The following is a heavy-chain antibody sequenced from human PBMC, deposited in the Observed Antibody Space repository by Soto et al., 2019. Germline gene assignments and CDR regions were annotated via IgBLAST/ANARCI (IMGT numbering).Heavy chain of an antibody. Sequence: ASVKVSCKASGYTFTSYGISWVRQAPGQGLEWMGWISAYNGNTNYAQKLQGRVTMTTDTSTSTAYMELRSLGSDDTAVYYCARDRPPLGYCSGGSCSPFDYWGQGTLVTVSS. D-gene: IGHD2-15*01. CDR1: GYTFTSYG. J-gene: IGHJ4*02. CDR2: ISAYNGNT. V-gene: IGHV1-18*01. CDR3: ARDRPPLGYCSGGSCSPFDY.